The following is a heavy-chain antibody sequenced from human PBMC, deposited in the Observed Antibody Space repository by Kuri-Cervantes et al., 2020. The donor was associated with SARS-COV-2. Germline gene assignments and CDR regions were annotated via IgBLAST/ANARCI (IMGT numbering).Heavy chain of an antibody. J-gene: IGHJ6*03. D-gene: IGHD1-26*01. V-gene: IGHV3-23*01. CDR1: GFTFSSYA. CDR3: ARHGGIVGSTKGEVFFNYYYMDV. Sequence: GGSLRLSCAASGFTFSSYAMSWVRQAPGKGLEWVSAISGSGGSTYYADSVKGRFTISRDNSKNTLYLQMNSLRAEDTAVYYCARHGGIVGSTKGEVFFNYYYMDVWGKGTTVTVSS. CDR2: ISGSGGST.